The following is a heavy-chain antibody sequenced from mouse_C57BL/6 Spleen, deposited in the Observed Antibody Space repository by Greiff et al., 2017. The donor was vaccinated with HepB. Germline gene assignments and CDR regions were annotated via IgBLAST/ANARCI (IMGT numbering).Heavy chain of an antibody. J-gene: IGHJ3*01. CDR1: GYAFTNYL. Sequence: QVQLQQSGAELVRPGTSVKVSCKASGYAFTNYLIEWVKQRPGQGLEWIGVINPGSGGTNYNEKFKGKATLTADKSSSKAYMQLSSLTSEDSAVYFCGRGGCQSNYGAYWGQGTLVTVSA. V-gene: IGHV1-54*01. CDR2: INPGSGGT. D-gene: IGHD2-5*01. CDR3: GRGGCQSNYGAY.